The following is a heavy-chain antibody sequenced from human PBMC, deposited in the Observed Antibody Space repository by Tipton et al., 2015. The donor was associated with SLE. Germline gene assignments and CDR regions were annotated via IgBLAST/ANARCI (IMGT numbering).Heavy chain of an antibody. D-gene: IGHD6-13*01. V-gene: IGHV4-61*09. J-gene: IGHJ6*02. CDR2: IYTSGST. CDR3: ARGGAPAAYYYGMDV. CDR1: GDSISSGSYY. Sequence: TLSLTCTVSGDSISSGSYYWSWIRQPAGEGLEWVGHIYTSGSTNSSPSLKSRVTLSVDTSKNQFSLMVASVTAADSGVFYCARGGAPAAYYYGMDVWGQGTTVTVSS.